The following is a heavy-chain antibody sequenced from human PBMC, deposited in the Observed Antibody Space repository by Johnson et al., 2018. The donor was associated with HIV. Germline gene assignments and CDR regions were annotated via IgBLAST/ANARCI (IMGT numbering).Heavy chain of an antibody. V-gene: IGHV3-15*01. J-gene: IGHJ3*02. D-gene: IGHD3-16*02. Sequence: VQLVESGGGLVQPGGSLRLACAASGFTFSDAWMNWVRQAPGKGLEWVGRMKSKSEGGTTDYAAPVKGRVTIPRDDSKSTLYLQLNSLKTEDTAVYYCATGGNTMYYDYVWGSYRSPDTFDIWGQGTMVTVSS. CDR2: MKSKSEGGTT. CDR1: GFTFSDAW. CDR3: ATGGNTMYYDYVWGSYRSPDTFDI.